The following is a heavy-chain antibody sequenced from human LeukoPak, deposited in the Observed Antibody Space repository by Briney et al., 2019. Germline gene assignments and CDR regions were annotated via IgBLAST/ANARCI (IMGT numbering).Heavy chain of an antibody. D-gene: IGHD1-26*01. Sequence: PGGSLRLSCAASGFTFSDYYMSWIRQAPGKGLEWGSYISSSGSTIYYADSVKGRFTISRDNAKNSLYLQMNSLRAEDTAVYYCARGGGVSRYSGSYDAFDIWVQGTMVTVSS. CDR3: ARGGGVSRYSGSYDAFDI. CDR1: GFTFSDYY. J-gene: IGHJ3*02. CDR2: ISSSGSTI. V-gene: IGHV3-11*04.